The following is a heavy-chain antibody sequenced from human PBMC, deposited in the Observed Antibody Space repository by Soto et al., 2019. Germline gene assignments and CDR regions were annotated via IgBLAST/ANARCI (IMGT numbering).Heavy chain of an antibody. D-gene: IGHD3-10*01. CDR2: SSYNGGT. V-gene: IGHV4-39*01. Sequence: SETLSLTCTVSTDSSSFTNSYWGWIRQPPGKGLQWIGSSSYNGGTFYNPSLKGRVVISFDTSKKQSSLQVTSVAAADTAVYFCARHRIEVVWRGFDFWGQGSPVTVSS. J-gene: IGHJ4*02. CDR3: ARHRIEVVWRGFDF. CDR1: TDSSSFTNSY.